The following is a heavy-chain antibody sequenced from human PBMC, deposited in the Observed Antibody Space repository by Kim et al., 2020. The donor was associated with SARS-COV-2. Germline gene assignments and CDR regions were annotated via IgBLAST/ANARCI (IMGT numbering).Heavy chain of an antibody. J-gene: IGHJ6*02. CDR2: RGVQ. CDR3: ARSGSMDV. V-gene: IGHV1-2*02. Sequence: RGVQKYEQKFQGRVRMTGDTSISTAYMELSGLRSDDTAVYYCARSGSMDVWGQGTTVTVSS.